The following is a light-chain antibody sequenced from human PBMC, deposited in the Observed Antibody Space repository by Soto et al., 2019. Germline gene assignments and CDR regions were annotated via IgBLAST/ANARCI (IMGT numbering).Light chain of an antibody. V-gene: IGLV1-44*01. Sequence: QSVLPQPPSASGTPGQRATISCSGSSSNIGSNTVNWYQQLPGTAPKLLIYSNNQRPSGVPDRVSGSKSGTSASLAISGLQSEDEADCYCAAWDDSLNVLFGGGTKLTVL. CDR2: SNN. CDR3: AAWDDSLNVL. CDR1: SSNIGSNT. J-gene: IGLJ2*01.